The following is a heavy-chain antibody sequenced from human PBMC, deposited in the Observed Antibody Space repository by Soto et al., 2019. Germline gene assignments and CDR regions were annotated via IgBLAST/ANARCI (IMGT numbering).Heavy chain of an antibody. CDR1: GGSISSGGYY. J-gene: IGHJ6*02. Sequence: PSETLSLTRTVSGGSISSGGYYWSWIRQHPVKGLEWIGYIYYSGSTYYNPSLKSRVTISVDTSKNQFSLKLSSVTAADTAVYYCARGSYYYYYYGKDVWGQGTTVTVSS. V-gene: IGHV4-31*03. CDR2: IYYSGST. CDR3: ARGSYYYYYYGKDV. D-gene: IGHD3-10*01.